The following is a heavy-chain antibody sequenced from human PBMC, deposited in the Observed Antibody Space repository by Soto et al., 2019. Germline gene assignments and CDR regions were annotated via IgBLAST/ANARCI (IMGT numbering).Heavy chain of an antibody. D-gene: IGHD3-16*02. CDR3: AGWRYYDYVWGSYRYFDY. CDR1: GGTFSSYA. V-gene: IGHV1-69*12. J-gene: IGHJ4*02. CDR2: IIPIFGTA. Sequence: QVQLVQSGAEVKKPGSSVKVSCKASGGTFSSYAISWVRQAPGQGLEWMGGIIPIFGTANYAQKFQGRVTITADESTGTAYMELSSLRSEDTAVYYCAGWRYYDYVWGSYRYFDYWGQGTLVTVSS.